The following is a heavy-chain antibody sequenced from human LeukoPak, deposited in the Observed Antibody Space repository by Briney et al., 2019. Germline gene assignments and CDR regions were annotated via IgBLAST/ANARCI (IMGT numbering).Heavy chain of an antibody. J-gene: IGHJ4*01. V-gene: IGHV4-34*01. Sequence: SETLSLTCAVYGGSFSGYYWSWIRQPPGKGLEWIGEINHSGSTNYNPSLKSRVTISVDTSKNQFSLKLSSVTAADTAVYYCARQGYSSSWYIYFDYWGQEPWSPSPQ. D-gene: IGHD6-13*01. CDR3: ARQGYSSSWYIYFDY. CDR2: INHSGST. CDR1: GGSFSGYY.